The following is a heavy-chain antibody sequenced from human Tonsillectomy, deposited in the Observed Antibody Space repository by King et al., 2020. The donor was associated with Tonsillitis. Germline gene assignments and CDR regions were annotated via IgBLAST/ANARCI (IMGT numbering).Heavy chain of an antibody. J-gene: IGHJ3*02. CDR2: IYWDNDK. Sequence: ITLKESGPTLVKPTQTLTLTCTFSGFSLTTAGVGVGWIRQPPGEALEWLALIYWDNDKRYSPSLNSRLNINKDTSRNQVVLTMTNMDPADTDTYYCAHIIITYGGVIGDEAFDIWGQGTVVAVSS. D-gene: IGHD3-16*01. CDR1: GFSLTTAGVG. V-gene: IGHV2-5*02. CDR3: AHIIITYGGVIGDEAFDI.